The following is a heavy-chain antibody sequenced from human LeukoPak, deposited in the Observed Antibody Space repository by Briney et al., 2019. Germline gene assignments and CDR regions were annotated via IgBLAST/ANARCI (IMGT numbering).Heavy chain of an antibody. Sequence: GEPLRISCKGSGYTFTSYRITWVRQMPGKGLEWMGRIDPSDSYTNYSPSFQGHVTISADKSISTAYLQWSSLKASDTAMYYCARGYSGYDAVDYWGQGTLVTVSS. V-gene: IGHV5-10-1*01. CDR2: IDPSDSYT. J-gene: IGHJ4*02. CDR1: GYTFTSYR. D-gene: IGHD5-12*01. CDR3: ARGYSGYDAVDY.